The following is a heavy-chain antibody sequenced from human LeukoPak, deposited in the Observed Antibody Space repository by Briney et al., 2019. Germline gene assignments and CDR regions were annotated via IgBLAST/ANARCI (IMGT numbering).Heavy chain of an antibody. J-gene: IGHJ3*02. D-gene: IGHD6-13*01. CDR2: ISPIFDIA. CDR3: ARAATSGYSIQSDAFDI. V-gene: IGHV1-69*13. CDR1: GGTFSSYG. Sequence: SVKVSCRASGGTFSSYGISWVRQAPGQGLEWMGRISPIFDIANYAQKFQGRVTITADESTSTAYMELSSLRSEDTAVYYCARAATSGYSIQSDAFDIWGQGTMVTVSS.